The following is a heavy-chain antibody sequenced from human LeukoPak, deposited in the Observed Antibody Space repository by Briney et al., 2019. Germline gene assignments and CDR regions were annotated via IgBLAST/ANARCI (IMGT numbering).Heavy chain of an antibody. CDR2: ISSSSSTI. CDR3: AREGSGGPYGDYAFDY. J-gene: IGHJ4*02. CDR1: GFTFSSYS. V-gene: IGHV3-48*02. Sequence: GGSLRLSCAASGFTFSSYSMNWVRQAPGKGLEWVSYISSSSSTIYYADSVKGRFTISRDNAKNSLYLQMNSLRDEDTAVYYCAREGSGGPYGDYAFDYWGQGTLVTVPS. D-gene: IGHD4-17*01.